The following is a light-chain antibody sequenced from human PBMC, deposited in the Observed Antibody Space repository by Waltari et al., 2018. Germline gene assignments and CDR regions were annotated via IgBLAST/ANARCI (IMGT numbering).Light chain of an antibody. CDR3: QHRSNWQFT. CDR2: EAS. Sequence: EIVLTQSPATLSLSPGERASLSCSASQSVSSHLAWYQQKPGQAPRLLIYEASNRATVIPARFSGSGSGTDFTLTISSLEPEDFAVYYCQHRSNWQFTFGPGTRVDIK. V-gene: IGKV3-11*01. CDR1: QSVSSH. J-gene: IGKJ3*01.